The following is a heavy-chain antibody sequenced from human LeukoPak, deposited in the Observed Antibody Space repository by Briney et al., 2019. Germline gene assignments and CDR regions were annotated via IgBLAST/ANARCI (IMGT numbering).Heavy chain of an antibody. V-gene: IGHV4-31*03. CDR2: IYYSGST. J-gene: IGHJ6*02. CDR1: GGSISSGGYY. Sequence: SQTLSLTCTVSGGSISSGGYYWSWLRQHPGKGLEWIGYIYYSGSTYYNPSLKSRVTISVDTSKNRFSLKLSSVTAADTAVYYCARDAVTNPTLYYYYYGMDVWGQGTTVTVSS. CDR3: ARDAVTNPTLYYYYYGMDV. D-gene: IGHD4-17*01.